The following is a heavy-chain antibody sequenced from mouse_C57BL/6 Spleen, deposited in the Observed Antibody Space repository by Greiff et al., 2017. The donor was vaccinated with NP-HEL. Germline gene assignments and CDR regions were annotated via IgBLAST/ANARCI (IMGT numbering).Heavy chain of an antibody. J-gene: IGHJ2*01. V-gene: IGHV2-5*01. D-gene: IGHD2-5*01. CDR3: AKNPYSNYHYFDY. CDR2: IWRGGST. Sequence: QVQLQQSGPGLVQPSQSLSITCTVSGFSLTSYGVHWVRQSPGKGLEWLGVIWRGGSTDYNAAFMSRLSITKDNSKSQVFFKMNSLQADDTAIYYCAKNPYSNYHYFDYWGQGTTLTVSS. CDR1: GFSLTSYG.